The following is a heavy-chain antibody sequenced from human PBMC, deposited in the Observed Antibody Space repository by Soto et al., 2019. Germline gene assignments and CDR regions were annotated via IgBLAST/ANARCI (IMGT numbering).Heavy chain of an antibody. CDR3: ARSEAAAGTGGNWFDP. J-gene: IGHJ5*02. CDR2: IYYSGST. D-gene: IGHD6-13*01. V-gene: IGHV4-31*03. Sequence: SETLSLTCTVSGGSISSGGYYWSWIRQHPGKGLEWIGYIYYSGSTYYNPSLKSRVTISVDTSKNQFSLKLSSVTAADTAVYYCARSEAAAGTGGNWFDPWGQGPLVTVSS. CDR1: GGSISSGGYY.